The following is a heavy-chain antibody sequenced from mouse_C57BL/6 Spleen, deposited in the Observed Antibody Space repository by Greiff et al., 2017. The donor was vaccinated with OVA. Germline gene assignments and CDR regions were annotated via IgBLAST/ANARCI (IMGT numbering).Heavy chain of an antibody. CDR1: GYTFTSYW. D-gene: IGHD4-1*01. Sequence: QVQLQQSGAELVRPGSSVKLSCKASGYTFTSYWMHWVKQRPIQGLEWIGNIDPSDSETHYNQKFKDKATLTVDKSSSTAYMQLSSLTSEDSAVYYCASGANSYFDYWGQGTTLTVSS. CDR2: IDPSDSET. J-gene: IGHJ2*01. CDR3: ASGANSYFDY. V-gene: IGHV1-52*01.